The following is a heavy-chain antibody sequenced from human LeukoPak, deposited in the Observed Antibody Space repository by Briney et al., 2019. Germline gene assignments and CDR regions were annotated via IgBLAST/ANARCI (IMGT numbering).Heavy chain of an antibody. Sequence: PGGSLRLSCAASGFTFSNYWMSWVRQAPGKGLEWLANINQDGSEMYYVDSVKGLFTISRDNGKNSLYLQINSLRADDTAVYYCARDQRRMIVVRTTTRYFDLSGPGTLVTVSS. D-gene: IGHD3-22*01. CDR2: INQDGSEM. J-gene: IGHJ2*01. CDR3: ARDQRRMIVVRTTTRYFDL. CDR1: GFTFSNYW. V-gene: IGHV3-7*01.